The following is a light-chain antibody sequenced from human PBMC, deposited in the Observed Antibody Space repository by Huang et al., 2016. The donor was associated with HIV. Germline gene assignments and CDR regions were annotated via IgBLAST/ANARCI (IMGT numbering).Light chain of an antibody. V-gene: IGKV3-11*01. CDR1: QSVGVY. CDR3: QQRTKWPPVLT. Sequence: EIVLTQSPATLSLSPGDRATLSCRASQSVGVYLAWEQQKPGQAPRLLIFEASNRATGIPDRFSGSGSGTDFTLTIDSLQPDDFAIYYCQQRTKWPPVLTFGGGTRVEIK. CDR2: EAS. J-gene: IGKJ4*01.